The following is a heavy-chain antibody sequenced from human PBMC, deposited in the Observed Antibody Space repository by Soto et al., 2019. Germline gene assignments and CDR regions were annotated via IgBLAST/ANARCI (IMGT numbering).Heavy chain of an antibody. CDR3: TREGIVAADTGLDV. D-gene: IGHD6-13*01. V-gene: IGHV4-34*01. CDR1: GGSFSGYY. CDR2: IKHSGST. J-gene: IGHJ6*02. Sequence: QVQLQQWGAGLLKPSETLSLTCAVYGGSFSGYYWSWIRQPPGKGLQWIGEIKHSGSTKYNPSLKSRASVSVDTSKNQFSLRVNSLTAADSSVYYCTREGIVAADTGLDVWGQGTTVTVSS.